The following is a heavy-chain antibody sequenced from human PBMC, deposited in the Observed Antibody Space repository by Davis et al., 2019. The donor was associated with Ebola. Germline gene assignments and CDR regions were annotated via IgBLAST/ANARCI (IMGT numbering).Heavy chain of an antibody. J-gene: IGHJ4*02. CDR2: IFHSGST. CDR1: GGSVSSHNYY. CDR3: ARVGGSGNYDLEAFDS. V-gene: IGHV4-61*01. D-gene: IGHD3-22*01. Sequence: GSLRLSCLVSGGSVSSHNYYWSWIRQPPGKGLEWIGYIFHSGSTNYNPSLKRRVTISLDTSNNQFTLILSSVTAADTAVYYCARVGGSGNYDLEAFDSWGQGTLVTVSS.